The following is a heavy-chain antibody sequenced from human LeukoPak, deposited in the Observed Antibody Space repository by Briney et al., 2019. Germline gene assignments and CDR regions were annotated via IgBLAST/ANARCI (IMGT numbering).Heavy chain of an antibody. V-gene: IGHV5-51*01. D-gene: IGHD3-9*01. CDR2: IYPGDSDT. CDR3: ARPGYYDILTGYYHDAFDI. Sequence: GESLKISCKGSGYSFTSYWIGWVRQMPGKGLEWMGIIYPGDSDTRYSPSFQGQVTISADKSISTAYLQWSSLKASDTAMYYCARPGYYDILTGYYHDAFDIWGQGTMVTVSS. CDR1: GYSFTSYW. J-gene: IGHJ3*02.